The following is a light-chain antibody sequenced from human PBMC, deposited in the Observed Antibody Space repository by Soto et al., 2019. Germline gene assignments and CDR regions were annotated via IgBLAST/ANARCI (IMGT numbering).Light chain of an antibody. V-gene: IGKV3-20*01. Sequence: VVLTQSPGTLYLSPGERATLYCRASQSGGISYIAWYQHKPGQAPRLLIYGASSRAAGIPDRFSGSGSGTDFTLTISRLEPEDFAVYYCQHYGGSPYTLGQGTKVEIK. CDR2: GAS. CDR1: QSGGISY. J-gene: IGKJ2*01. CDR3: QHYGGSPYT.